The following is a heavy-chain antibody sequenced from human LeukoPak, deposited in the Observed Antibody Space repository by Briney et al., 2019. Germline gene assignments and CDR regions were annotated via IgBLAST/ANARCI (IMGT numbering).Heavy chain of an antibody. J-gene: IGHJ6*02. Sequence: GGSLRLSCAASGFTFSSYGMHWVRQAPGKGLEWVAVISYDGSNKYYADSVKGRFTISRENSKNTLYLQMNSLRAEDAAVYYCANLHGVLGFYGMDVWGQGTTVTVSS. CDR1: GFTFSSYG. CDR3: ANLHGVLGFYGMDV. D-gene: IGHD2-8*01. CDR2: ISYDGSNK. V-gene: IGHV3-30*18.